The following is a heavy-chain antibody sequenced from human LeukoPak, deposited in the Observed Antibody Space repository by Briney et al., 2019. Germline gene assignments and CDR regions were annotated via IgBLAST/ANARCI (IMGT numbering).Heavy chain of an antibody. CDR1: GFTVSSCE. V-gene: IGHV3-48*03. CDR2: ISSGGETI. Sequence: GGSLRLSCAASGFTVSSCEMNWVRQAPGKGLEWVSYISSGGETIYYADSVKGRFTISRDNAKNSLYLQMNSLRAEDTAVYYCARQARSLETRIPYFDYWGQGTLVTVSS. J-gene: IGHJ4*02. CDR3: ARQARSLETRIPYFDY. D-gene: IGHD3-3*01.